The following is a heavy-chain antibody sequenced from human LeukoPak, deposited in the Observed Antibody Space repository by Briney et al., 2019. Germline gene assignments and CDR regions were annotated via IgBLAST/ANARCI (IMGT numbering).Heavy chain of an antibody. D-gene: IGHD6-13*01. V-gene: IGHV1-69*05. CDR1: GGTFSSYA. Sequence: SVKVSCKTSGGTFSSYAITWVRQAPGQGLEWMGRIIPIFGTANYARKFQGRVTITTDESTSTAYMELSTLRSDDTAVYYCARERPPGDSSNWFLEGYFDIWGQGTLVTVSS. CDR2: IIPIFGTA. CDR3: ARERPPGDSSNWFLEGYFDI. J-gene: IGHJ4*02.